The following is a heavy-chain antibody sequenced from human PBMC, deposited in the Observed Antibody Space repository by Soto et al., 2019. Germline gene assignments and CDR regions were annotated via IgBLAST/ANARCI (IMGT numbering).Heavy chain of an antibody. V-gene: IGHV3-23*01. CDR3: AKKTSRRLRLEDV. J-gene: IGHJ6*02. D-gene: IGHD3-16*01. CDR1: GFTFSSYA. CDR2: ISGSDGST. Sequence: EVQLLESGGGLVQPGKSLRLSCAASGFTFSSYAMSWVRQAPGKGLEWVSSISGSDGSTYYADSERGRFTISRDNSRNTLYLRMNSLKVEDTAVYYCAKKTSRRLRLEDVWGLGTTVTVSS.